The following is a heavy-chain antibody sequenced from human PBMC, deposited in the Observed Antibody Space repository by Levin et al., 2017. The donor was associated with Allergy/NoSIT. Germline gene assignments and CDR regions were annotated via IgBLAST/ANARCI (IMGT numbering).Heavy chain of an antibody. CDR3: AGYCSGGSCYSSDFDY. V-gene: IGHV4-59*01. CDR1: SGSISSYY. J-gene: IGHJ4*02. Sequence: SETLSLTCTVSSGSISSYYWSWIRQPPGKGLEWIGYIYYSGSTNYNPSLKSRVTISVDTSKNQFSLKLSSVTAADTAVYYCAGYCSGGSCYSSDFDYWGQGTLVTVSS. CDR2: IYYSGST. D-gene: IGHD2-15*01.